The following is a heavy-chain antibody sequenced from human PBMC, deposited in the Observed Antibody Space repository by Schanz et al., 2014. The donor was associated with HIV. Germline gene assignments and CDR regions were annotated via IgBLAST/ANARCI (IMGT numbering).Heavy chain of an antibody. Sequence: QVQLVESGGDVVQPGRSLRVSCAASGFTFTSYGMHWARLAPGKGLEWVAVIWYDGTNKYYADSVKDRFIISRDNSKNSRDQQMNSLRDEDTAIYYCVRDQSGRTIDYDFWRGPGYWGQGTLVIVSS. V-gene: IGHV3-33*01. CDR2: IWYDGTNK. CDR3: VRDQSGRTIDYDFWRGPGY. D-gene: IGHD3-3*01. CDR1: GFTFTSYG. J-gene: IGHJ1*01.